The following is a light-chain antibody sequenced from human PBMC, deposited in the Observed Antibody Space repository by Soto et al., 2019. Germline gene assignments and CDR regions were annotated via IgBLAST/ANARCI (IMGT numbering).Light chain of an antibody. CDR3: QQSYMDPIT. CDR1: QSIGGF. J-gene: IGKJ5*01. CDR2: AAS. V-gene: IGKV1-39*01. Sequence: DIQMTPSPSSLSVSVGDRVTITCRASQSIGGFLNWYQQKLGKAPKLLIYAASSLQSGVPSRFSGSGGGTDFTLSISSVQPEDFATYFCQQSYMDPITFGQGTRLEI.